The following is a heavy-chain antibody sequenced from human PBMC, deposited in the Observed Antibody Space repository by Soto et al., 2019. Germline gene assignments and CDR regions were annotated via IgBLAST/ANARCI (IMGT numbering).Heavy chain of an antibody. CDR3: ARHRVPYYYGSGVAAWFDP. V-gene: IGHV4-59*08. CDR1: GGSISSYY. J-gene: IGHJ5*02. Sequence: QVQLQESGPGLVKPSETLSLTCTVSGGSISSYYWSWIRQPPGKGLEWIGYIYYSGSTNYNPSLKSRVTISVDTSKNQFSLKLSSVTAADTAVYYCARHRVPYYYGSGVAAWFDPWGQGTLVTVSS. D-gene: IGHD3-10*01. CDR2: IYYSGST.